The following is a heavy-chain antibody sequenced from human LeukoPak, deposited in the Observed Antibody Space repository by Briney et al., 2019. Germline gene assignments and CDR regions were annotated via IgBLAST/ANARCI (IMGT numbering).Heavy chain of an antibody. J-gene: IGHJ5*02. Sequence: SDTLSLTCTVSGGSISTYYWSWIRQPPGKGLEWIGFLYSGGSTKYNPSLESRVTISVETPKNPFSLRLTSVTAADTPVYFCARDGSGTYLNWFAPSGQGTLVTASS. CDR1: GGSISTYY. V-gene: IGHV4-59*01. CDR2: LYSGGST. CDR3: ARDGSGTYLNWFAP. D-gene: IGHD3-10*01.